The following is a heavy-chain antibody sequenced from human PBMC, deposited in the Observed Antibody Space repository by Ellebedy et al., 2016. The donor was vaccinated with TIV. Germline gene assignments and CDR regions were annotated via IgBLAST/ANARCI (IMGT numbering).Heavy chain of an antibody. Sequence: GGSLRLSCAASGFTFSSYGMHWVRQAPGKGLEWVAVISYDGSNKYYAHSVKGRFTISRDNSKNTLYLQMNSLRAEDTAVYYCAKLHTATLDYWGQGTLVTVSS. CDR1: GFTFSSYG. CDR3: AKLHTATLDY. CDR2: ISYDGSNK. V-gene: IGHV3-30*18. D-gene: IGHD5-18*01. J-gene: IGHJ4*02.